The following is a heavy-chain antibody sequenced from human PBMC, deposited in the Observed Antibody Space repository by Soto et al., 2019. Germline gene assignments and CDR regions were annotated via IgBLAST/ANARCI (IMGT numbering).Heavy chain of an antibody. CDR3: ARDGVGATTFFGFLDY. D-gene: IGHD1-26*01. Sequence: GGSLRLSCAASGFTFSSHAMGWLRQAPGAGPEWVAFVGCGGGDASYGDSVEGRFTISRDNSKNMLYLQMNSLRAEDTAVYYCARDGVGATTFFGFLDYWGQGTLVTVSS. J-gene: IGHJ4*02. V-gene: IGHV3-23*01. CDR2: VGCGGGDA. CDR1: GFTFSSHA.